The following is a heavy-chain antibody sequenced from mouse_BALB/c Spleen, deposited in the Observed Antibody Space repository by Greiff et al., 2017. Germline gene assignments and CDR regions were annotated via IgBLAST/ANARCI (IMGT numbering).Heavy chain of an antibody. CDR1: GYSITSDYA. D-gene: IGHD1-2*01. J-gene: IGHJ3*01. CDR2: ISYNGST. Sequence: EVKLMESGPGLVKPSQSLSLTCTVTGYSITSDYAWNWIRQFPGNKLEWMGYISYNGSTSYNPSLKSRISITRDTSKNQFFLQLNSVTTEDTATYYCGRPATANGFAYWGQGTLVTVSA. V-gene: IGHV3-2*02. CDR3: GRPATANGFAY.